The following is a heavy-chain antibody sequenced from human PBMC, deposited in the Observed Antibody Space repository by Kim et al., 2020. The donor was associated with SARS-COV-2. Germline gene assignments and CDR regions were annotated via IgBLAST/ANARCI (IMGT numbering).Heavy chain of an antibody. J-gene: IGHJ4*01. CDR3: ARGYCSGCSCYVFDY. V-gene: IGHV3-74*01. CDR2: ITSDGSST. Sequence: GGSLRLSCAASGFTFSSYWMHWVRQAPGKGLVWVSRITSDGSSTTYADSVKGRFTISRDNAKNTLYLQVNSLRAEDTAVYYCARGYCSGCSCYVFDYWG. CDR1: GFTFSSYW. D-gene: IGHD2-15*01.